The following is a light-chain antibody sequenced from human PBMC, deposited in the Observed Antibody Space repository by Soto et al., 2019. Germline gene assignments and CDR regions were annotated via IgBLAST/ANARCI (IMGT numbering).Light chain of an antibody. CDR3: QQYNGYPWT. V-gene: IGKV1-5*03. CDR2: KAS. Sequence: DIQVTQTHSTLSASVGDRVTITCRASQSLNDWLAWYQQKPGKAPKLLIYKASGLESGVPSRFSGSGSGTEFTLTISSLQPDDFATYYCQQYNGYPWTFGQGTKVEIK. J-gene: IGKJ1*01. CDR1: QSLNDW.